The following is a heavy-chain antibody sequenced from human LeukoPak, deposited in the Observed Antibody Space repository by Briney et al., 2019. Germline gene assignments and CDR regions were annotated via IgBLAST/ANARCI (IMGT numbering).Heavy chain of an antibody. CDR3: ARDWGVALQLWTDLDY. V-gene: IGHV3-21*01. J-gene: IGHJ4*02. CDR1: GFNFGTYA. D-gene: IGHD5-18*01. CDR2: ISSSSSYI. Sequence: GGSLRLSCAASGFNFGTYAMSWVRQAPGKGLEWVSSISSSSSYIYYADSVKGRFTVSRDNAKKSLFLQMNSLRAEDTAVYYCARDWGVALQLWTDLDYWGQGTLVTVSS.